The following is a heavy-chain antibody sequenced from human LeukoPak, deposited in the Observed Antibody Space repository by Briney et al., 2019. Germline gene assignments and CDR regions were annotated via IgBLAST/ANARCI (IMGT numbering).Heavy chain of an antibody. Sequence: GGSLRLSCAASGFTFSSYSMNWVRQAPGKGLEWVSSISSSSSYIYYADSVKGRFTFSRDNAKNSLYLQMNSLRAEDTAVYYCARAYDFWSGYFYYFDYWGQGTLVTVSS. V-gene: IGHV3-21*01. D-gene: IGHD3-3*01. J-gene: IGHJ4*02. CDR3: ARAYDFWSGYFYYFDY. CDR2: ISSSSSYI. CDR1: GFTFSSYS.